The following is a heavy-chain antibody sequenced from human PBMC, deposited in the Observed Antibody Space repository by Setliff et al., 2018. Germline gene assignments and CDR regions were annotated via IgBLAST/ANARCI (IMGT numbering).Heavy chain of an antibody. CDR1: GGSISSYY. V-gene: IGHV4-4*07. J-gene: IGHJ3*02. D-gene: IGHD1-26*01. Sequence: SETLSLTCTVSGGSISSYYWSWIRQPAGKGLEWIGRIYTSGSTNYNPSLKSRVTMSVDTSKNQFSLTVSSVTAADTAVYYCARASVEGSSGWELLQAFDIWGQGTMVTVSS. CDR3: ARASVEGSSGWELLQAFDI. CDR2: IYTSGST.